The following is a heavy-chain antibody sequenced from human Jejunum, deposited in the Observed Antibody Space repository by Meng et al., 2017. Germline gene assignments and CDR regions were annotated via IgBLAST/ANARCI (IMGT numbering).Heavy chain of an antibody. V-gene: IGHV4-61*02. CDR2: MYTSGSP. J-gene: IGHJ5*02. Sequence: QVQLQESGPGLVNPSQTLSLTCTVLGGSFTIINYYWSWIRQPAGKGLEWIGRMYTSGSPTYDPSLKGRVTMSADMSKNQFSLKLTSVTAADTAVYFCARGNYIYEFDHWGQGTLVTVSS. CDR1: GGSFTIINYY. D-gene: IGHD4-11*01. CDR3: ARGNYIYEFDH.